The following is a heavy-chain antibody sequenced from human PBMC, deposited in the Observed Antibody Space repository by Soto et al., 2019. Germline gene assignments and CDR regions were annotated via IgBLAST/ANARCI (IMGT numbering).Heavy chain of an antibody. V-gene: IGHV3-74*01. Sequence: HPGGSLRLSCAASGFTFSSYWMHWVRQAPGKGLVWVSHINNDGSSTTYADSVKGRFTISRDNSKNTLYLQMNSLRAEDTAVYYCAKDHFYYVFWSGYSWYYYYGMDVWGQGTTVTVSS. CDR1: GFTFSSYW. CDR3: AKDHFYYVFWSGYSWYYYYGMDV. CDR2: INNDGSST. J-gene: IGHJ6*02. D-gene: IGHD3-3*01.